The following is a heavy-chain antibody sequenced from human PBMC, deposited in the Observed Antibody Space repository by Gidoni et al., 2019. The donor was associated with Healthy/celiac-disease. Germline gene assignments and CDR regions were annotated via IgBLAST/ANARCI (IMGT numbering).Heavy chain of an antibody. J-gene: IGHJ4*02. V-gene: IGHV3-33*01. Sequence: QVQLVESGGGVVQPGRSLRLSCAASGFTFSSYGMHWVRQAPGKGLEWVAVIWYDGSNKYYADSVKGRFTISRDNSKNTLYLQMNSLRAEDTAVYYCARGDASWPPTISEYWGQGTLVTVSS. CDR2: IWYDGSNK. CDR1: GFTFSSYG. CDR3: ARGDASWPPTISEY. D-gene: IGHD3-3*01.